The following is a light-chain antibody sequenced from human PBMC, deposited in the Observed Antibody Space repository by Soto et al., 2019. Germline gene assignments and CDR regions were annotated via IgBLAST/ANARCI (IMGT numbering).Light chain of an antibody. J-gene: IGKJ3*01. CDR1: QDIKDY. CDR3: QQSENLASLT. V-gene: IGKV1-33*01. Sequence: DLPMTQSPTSLSASAGDRVTITCQASQDIKDYLNWYQQKPGKAPNLLIYDASNLEAGVPSRFRGSGSGTQFTLTINGLQPEDVAIYYCQQSENLASLTFGPGTKVDLK. CDR2: DAS.